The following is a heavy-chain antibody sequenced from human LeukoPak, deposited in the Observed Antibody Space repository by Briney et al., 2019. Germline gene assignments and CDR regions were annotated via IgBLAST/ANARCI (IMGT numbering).Heavy chain of an antibody. V-gene: IGHV1-18*04. Sequence: ASVKVSCKASGYIFTGYYMHWVRQAPGQALEWMGWISGYNGNTNYAQKLQGRVTMTTDTSTSTAYMELRSLRSDDTAVYYCARDFHSSGYYHYFHYWGQGTLVTVSS. D-gene: IGHD3-22*01. CDR2: ISGYNGNT. CDR1: GYIFTGYY. J-gene: IGHJ4*02. CDR3: ARDFHSSGYYHYFHY.